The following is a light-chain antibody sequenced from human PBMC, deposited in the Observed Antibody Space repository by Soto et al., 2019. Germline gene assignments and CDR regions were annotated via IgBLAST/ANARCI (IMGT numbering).Light chain of an antibody. CDR2: EGS. J-gene: IGLJ2*01. Sequence: QSVLTQPASVSGSPGQSITISYTGTSSDVGSYNLVSWYQQHPGKAPKLMIYEGSKRPSGVSNRFSGSKSGNTASLTISGLQAEDEADYYCCSRGVFGGGTKLTVL. CDR1: SSDVGSYNL. V-gene: IGLV2-23*01. CDR3: CSRGV.